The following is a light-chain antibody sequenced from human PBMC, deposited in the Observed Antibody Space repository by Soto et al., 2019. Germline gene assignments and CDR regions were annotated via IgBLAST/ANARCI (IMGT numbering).Light chain of an antibody. CDR1: QGVTTN. Sequence: EIVMTQSPATLSVSPGERATLSCRAGQGVTTNFAWYQQKSGQSPRLLIYDVSIRATGVPARFSGSGSGTEFTLTISSLQSEDFAVYYCQQCKDWPLTFGGGTKVDIK. CDR3: QQCKDWPLT. CDR2: DVS. V-gene: IGKV3-15*01. J-gene: IGKJ4*01.